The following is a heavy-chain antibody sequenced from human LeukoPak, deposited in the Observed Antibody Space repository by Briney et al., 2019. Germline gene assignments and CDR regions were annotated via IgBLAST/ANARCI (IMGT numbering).Heavy chain of an antibody. CDR2: LGTAGDT. CDR1: GFILSNYA. Sequence: GRSLRLSCAASGFILSNYAMHWVRQPAGKGLEWVSALGTAGDTFYPGSVKGRFTISRDNAKKSLFLQMSSLRAEDTAIYYCARQSTPHGNFDYWGQGTLVTVSS. J-gene: IGHJ4*02. V-gene: IGHV3-13*01. D-gene: IGHD5-24*01. CDR3: ARQSTPHGNFDY.